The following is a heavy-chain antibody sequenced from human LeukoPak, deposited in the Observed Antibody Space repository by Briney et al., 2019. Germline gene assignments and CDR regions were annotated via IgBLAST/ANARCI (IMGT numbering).Heavy chain of an antibody. Sequence: GGSLRLTCAASGFTGSHNYMSWVRQAPGKGLEWVSATHSSGGTYYADSVKGRFTISRDTSKNTLYLQINSLSVEDTAVYYCIVFGDSNHWGQGTLVTVSS. D-gene: IGHD4-17*01. CDR3: IVFGDSNH. CDR1: GFTGSHNY. CDR2: THSSGGT. J-gene: IGHJ5*02. V-gene: IGHV3-53*01.